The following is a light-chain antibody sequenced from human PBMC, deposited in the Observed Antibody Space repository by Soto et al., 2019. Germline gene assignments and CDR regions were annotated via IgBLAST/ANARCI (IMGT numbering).Light chain of an antibody. CDR2: DDR. V-gene: IGLV3-21*02. Sequence: SYELTQPPSVSVAPRQTAMITCGGNDLRSKSVHWYQQKPGQAPALVLYDDRYRPSGIPERFSGSKSGNTATLTISRVEAGDEADYFCQVWDDSNGQQGVFGTGTKV. CDR3: QVWDDSNGQQGV. J-gene: IGLJ1*01. CDR1: DLRSKS.